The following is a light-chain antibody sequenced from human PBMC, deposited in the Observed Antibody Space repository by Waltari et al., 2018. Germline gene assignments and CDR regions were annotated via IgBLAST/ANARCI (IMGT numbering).Light chain of an antibody. Sequence: SYVLTQPPSVSVAPGKTARISCAGQNIGTKTGHWYQHKPGHAPVLVIYDHTVRPPGIPGRISGSATATLTIARVEAGDEADYYCQVWDSSGDHPVFGGGTRLTVL. CDR3: QVWDSSGDHPV. J-gene: IGLJ2*01. V-gene: IGLV3-21*03. CDR1: NIGTKT. CDR2: DHT.